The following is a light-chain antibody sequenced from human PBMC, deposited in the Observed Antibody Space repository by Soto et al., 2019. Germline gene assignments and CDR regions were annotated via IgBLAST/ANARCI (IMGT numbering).Light chain of an antibody. V-gene: IGKV3-11*01. J-gene: IGKJ1*01. CDR2: DAS. CDR3: QQYHSYWT. Sequence: EIVLTQSPATLSLSPGERATLSCRASQSVSSYLAWYQQKPGQAPRLLIYDASNRATGIPARFSGSGSGTDFTLTISSLQTDDFSTYYCQQYHSYWTFGQGTKVE. CDR1: QSVSSY.